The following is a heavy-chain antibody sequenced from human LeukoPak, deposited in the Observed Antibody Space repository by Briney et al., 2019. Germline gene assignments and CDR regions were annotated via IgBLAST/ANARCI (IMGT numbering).Heavy chain of an antibody. Sequence: SGRSLRLSCAASGFTFDDYAMHWVRQAPGKGLEWVSGISWNSGSIGYADSVKGRFTISRDNAKNSLYLQMNSLRAEDTALYYCARYPTTPGTWYFDYWGQGTLVTVSS. J-gene: IGHJ4*02. CDR3: ARYPTTPGTWYFDY. D-gene: IGHD3-10*01. CDR2: ISWNSGSI. V-gene: IGHV3-9*01. CDR1: GFTFDDYA.